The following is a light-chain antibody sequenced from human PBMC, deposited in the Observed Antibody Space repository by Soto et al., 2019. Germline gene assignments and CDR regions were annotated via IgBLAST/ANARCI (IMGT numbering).Light chain of an antibody. J-gene: IGKJ1*01. CDR2: AAS. V-gene: IGKV1-6*01. CDR3: LQDYDYPRT. CDR1: QGIRDE. Sequence: ALQMTQSPSSLSASVGDRFTITCRASQGIRDELGWYQQKAGKAPNLLTSAASRLQSGVPSRFRGRGSGTDFTLTISSLQPEDFEPYYCLQDYDYPRTFGQGTKVDIK.